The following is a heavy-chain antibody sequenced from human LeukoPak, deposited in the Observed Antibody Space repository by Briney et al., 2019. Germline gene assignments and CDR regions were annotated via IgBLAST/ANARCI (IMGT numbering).Heavy chain of an antibody. Sequence: GGSLRLSCAASGFTFSNAWMSWVRQAPGKGLEWVGRIKSKTDGGTTDYAAPVKGRFTISRDDSKNTLYLQTNSLKTEDTAVYYCTTALTVAGTFDYWGQGTLVTVSS. CDR2: IKSKTDGGTT. D-gene: IGHD6-19*01. CDR1: GFTFSNAW. CDR3: TTALTVAGTFDY. J-gene: IGHJ4*02. V-gene: IGHV3-15*01.